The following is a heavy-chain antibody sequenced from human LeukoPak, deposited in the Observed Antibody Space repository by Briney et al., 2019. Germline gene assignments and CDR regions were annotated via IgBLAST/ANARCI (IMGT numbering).Heavy chain of an antibody. J-gene: IGHJ3*02. CDR2: IYSGGTR. CDR3: ARLISVAGTGAFHI. CDR1: AFTVSSNY. V-gene: IGHV3-66*01. Sequence: GGSLRLSCAASAFTVSSNYMTWVRQAPGKGLEWVSVIYSGGTRYYADSVTGRFTISRDNSKNTLYLQMNTLRAEDTAVYYCARLISVAGTGAFHIWGQGTMVTVSS. D-gene: IGHD6-19*01.